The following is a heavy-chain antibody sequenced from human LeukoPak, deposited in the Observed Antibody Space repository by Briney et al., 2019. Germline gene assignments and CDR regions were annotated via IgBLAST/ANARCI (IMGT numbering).Heavy chain of an antibody. V-gene: IGHV1-2*02. Sequence: GASVKVSCKASGYTFTGYYMHWVRQAPGQGLEWMGWINPNSGGTNYAQKFQGRVTMTRDTSISTAYMELSRLRSDDTAVYYCARDAASYYDSSGFDYWGQGTLVTVSS. CDR1: GYTFTGYY. CDR3: ARDAASYYDSSGFDY. CDR2: INPNSGGT. J-gene: IGHJ4*02. D-gene: IGHD3-22*01.